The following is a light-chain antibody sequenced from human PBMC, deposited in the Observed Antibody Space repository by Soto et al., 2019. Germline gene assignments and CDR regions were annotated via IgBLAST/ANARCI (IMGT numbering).Light chain of an antibody. CDR3: SSYAGFNNYV. J-gene: IGLJ1*01. CDR2: DVN. Sequence: QSVLTQPPSASGSPGQSVTISCTGTGGDVGGYNYVSWYQQHPGKVPRLIIYDVNKRPSGVPDRFSGSKSDNTASLTVSGLQPEDEADYYCSSYAGFNNYVFGTGTKLTVL. V-gene: IGLV2-8*01. CDR1: GGDVGGYNY.